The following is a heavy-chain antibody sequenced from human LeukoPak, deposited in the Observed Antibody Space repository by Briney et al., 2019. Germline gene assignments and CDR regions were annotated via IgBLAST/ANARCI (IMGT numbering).Heavy chain of an antibody. V-gene: IGHV3-7*01. J-gene: IGHJ4*02. CDR3: ARDLTVRCSGGSCYSAFDY. Sequence: PGGSLRLSCAASGFTFSSYWMGWVRQAPGKGLEWVANIKQDGSEKYYVDSVKGRFTISRDNAKNSLYLQMNSLRAEDTAVYYCARDLTVRCSGGSCYSAFDYWGQGTLVTVSS. CDR2: IKQDGSEK. D-gene: IGHD2-15*01. CDR1: GFTFSSYW.